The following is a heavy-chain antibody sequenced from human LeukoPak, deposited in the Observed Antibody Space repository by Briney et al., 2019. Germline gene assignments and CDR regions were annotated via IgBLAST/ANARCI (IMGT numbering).Heavy chain of an antibody. CDR2: ISSSSSYI. J-gene: IGHJ4*02. CDR3: ARAYAGYSSGCSLY. Sequence: GGSLRLSCAASGFTFSSYSMNWVRQAPGKGLEWVSSISSSSSYIYYADSVNGRFTISRDNANNSLYLQMNSLRAEGTAVYYCARAYAGYSSGCSLYWGQGTLVTVSS. V-gene: IGHV3-21*01. CDR1: GFTFSSYS. D-gene: IGHD6-19*01.